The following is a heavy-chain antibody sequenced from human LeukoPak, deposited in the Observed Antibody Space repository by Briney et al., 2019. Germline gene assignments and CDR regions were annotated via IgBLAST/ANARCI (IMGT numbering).Heavy chain of an antibody. V-gene: IGHV3-9*01. J-gene: IGHJ4*02. Sequence: GGSLRLSCAASGFTFDDYAMHWVRQAPGKGLEWVSGISWNSGSIGYADSVKGRFTISRDNAKNSLYLQMNSLRAEDTAVYYCAKIPSSWYYFDQWGQGTLVTVSS. D-gene: IGHD6-13*01. CDR2: ISWNSGSI. CDR3: AKIPSSWYYFDQ. CDR1: GFTFDDYA.